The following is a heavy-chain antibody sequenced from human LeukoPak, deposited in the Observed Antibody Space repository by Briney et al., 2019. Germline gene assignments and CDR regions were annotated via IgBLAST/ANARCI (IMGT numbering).Heavy chain of an antibody. J-gene: IGHJ6*03. CDR2: IYYNGNT. D-gene: IGHD6-6*01. V-gene: IGHV4-59*05. Sequence: SETLSLTCTVSGGSISSYYWSWIRQPPGKGLEWIGSIYYNGNTYYNPSLKSRVTISVDTSKNQFSLKLSSVTAADTAMHYCARQSIAARGYYYYMDVWGKGTTVTVSS. CDR3: ARQSIAARGYYYYMDV. CDR1: GGSISSYY.